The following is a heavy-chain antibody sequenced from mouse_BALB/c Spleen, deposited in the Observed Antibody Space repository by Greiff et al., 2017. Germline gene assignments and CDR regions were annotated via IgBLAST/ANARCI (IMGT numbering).Heavy chain of an antibody. CDR2: IDPANGNT. CDR1: GFNIKDTY. CDR3: ARFDVVY. Sequence: EVMLVESGAELVKPGASVKLSCTASGFNIKDTYMHWVKQRPEQGLEWIGRIDPANGNTKYDPKFQGKATITADTSSNTAYLQLSSLTSEDTAVYYCARFDVVYWGQGTSVTVSS. J-gene: IGHJ4*01. D-gene: IGHD2-3*01. V-gene: IGHV14-3*02.